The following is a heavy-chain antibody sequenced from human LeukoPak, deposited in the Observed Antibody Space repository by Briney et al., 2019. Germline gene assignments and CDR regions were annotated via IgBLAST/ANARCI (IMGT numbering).Heavy chain of an antibody. CDR2: IKSDGKT. Sequence: GGSLRLSCAASGFTFSSYWMHWVRQAPGKGLVWVSRIKSDGKTNYADSVKGRFTISRDNSKNTLYLQMNSLRAEDTAVYYCTKGYGGSSQPPSGYWGQGTLVTVSS. V-gene: IGHV3-74*01. CDR3: TKGYGGSSQPPSGY. CDR1: GFTFSSYW. J-gene: IGHJ4*02. D-gene: IGHD1-26*01.